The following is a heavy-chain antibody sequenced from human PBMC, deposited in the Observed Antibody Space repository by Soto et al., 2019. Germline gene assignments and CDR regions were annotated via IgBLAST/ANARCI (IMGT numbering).Heavy chain of an antibody. J-gene: IGHJ6*02. CDR3: ARVRKGIAARSYYYYGMDV. D-gene: IGHD6-6*01. CDR1: GGSFSGYY. V-gene: IGHV4-34*01. CDR2: INHSGST. Sequence: SETLSLTCAVYGGSFSGYYWSWIRQPPGKGLEWIGEINHSGSTNYNPSLKSRVTISVDTSKNQFSLKLSSVTAADTAVYYCARVRKGIAARSYYYYGMDVWGQGTTVTVSS.